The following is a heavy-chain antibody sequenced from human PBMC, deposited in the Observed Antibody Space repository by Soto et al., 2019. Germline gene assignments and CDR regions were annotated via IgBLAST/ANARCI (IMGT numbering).Heavy chain of an antibody. CDR1: GGSFSGYY. Sequence: PSETLSLTCAVYGGSFSGYYWSWIRQPPGKGLEWIGEINHSGSTNYNPSLKSRVTISVDTSKNQFSLKLSSVTAADTAVYYCARLGAYYHSLAPWGPGTLVTVAS. CDR2: INHSGST. V-gene: IGHV4-34*01. J-gene: IGHJ5*02. D-gene: IGHD3-3*01. CDR3: ARLGAYYHSLAP.